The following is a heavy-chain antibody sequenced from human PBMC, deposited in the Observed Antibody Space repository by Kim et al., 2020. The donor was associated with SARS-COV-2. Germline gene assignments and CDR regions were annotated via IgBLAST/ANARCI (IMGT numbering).Heavy chain of an antibody. D-gene: IGHD1-1*01. V-gene: IGHV4-39*07. CDR3: ARVRWKHWFDP. CDR2: IYYSGST. J-gene: IGHJ5*02. CDR1: GGSISSSSYY. Sequence: SETLSLTCTVSGGSISSSSYYWGWIRQPPGKGLEWIGSIYYSGSTYYNPSLKSRVTISVDTSKNQFSLKLSSVTAADTAVYYCARVRWKHWFDPWGQGTLVTVSS.